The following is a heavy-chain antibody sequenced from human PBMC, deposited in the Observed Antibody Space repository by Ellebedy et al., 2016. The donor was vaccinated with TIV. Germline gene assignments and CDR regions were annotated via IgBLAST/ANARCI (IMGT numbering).Heavy chain of an antibody. Sequence: PGGSLRLSCAASGFSFSNYAMSWVRQAPGKGLEWVSSISSNGDTTFYADSVKGRFTISRDNPQNTLFLQMSSLRAEDAAVYFCAKEFRVHDSYYRYGMDVWGQGTTVIVS. J-gene: IGHJ6*02. D-gene: IGHD1-1*01. CDR1: GFSFSNYA. V-gene: IGHV3-23*01. CDR3: AKEFRVHDSYYRYGMDV. CDR2: ISSNGDTT.